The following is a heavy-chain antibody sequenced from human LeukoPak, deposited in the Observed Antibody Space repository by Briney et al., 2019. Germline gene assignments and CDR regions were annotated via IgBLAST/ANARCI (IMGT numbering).Heavy chain of an antibody. CDR3: ARVGVVVTLSLDY. D-gene: IGHD3-22*01. Sequence: GGSLRLSCAASGFTFSSYEMNWVRQAPGKGLEWVSYISSSGSTIYYADSVKGRFTISRDNAKNSLYLQMNSLRAEDTAVYYCARVGVVVTLSLDYWGQGTLVTVSS. J-gene: IGHJ4*02. V-gene: IGHV3-48*03. CDR2: ISSSGSTI. CDR1: GFTFSSYE.